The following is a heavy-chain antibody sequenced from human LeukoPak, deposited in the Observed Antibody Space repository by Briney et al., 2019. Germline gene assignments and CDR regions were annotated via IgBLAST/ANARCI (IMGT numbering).Heavy chain of an antibody. CDR3: ARRDGYNSYYFDY. V-gene: IGHV4-59*01. J-gene: IGHJ4*02. CDR1: GGSISSYH. CDR2: IYYSGST. Sequence: PSETLSLTCTVSGGSISSYHWSWIRQPPGKGLEWIGYIYYSGSTNYNPSLKSRVTFSVDTSKNQFSLKLSSVTAADTAVYYCARRDGYNSYYFDYWGQGTLVTVSS. D-gene: IGHD5-24*01.